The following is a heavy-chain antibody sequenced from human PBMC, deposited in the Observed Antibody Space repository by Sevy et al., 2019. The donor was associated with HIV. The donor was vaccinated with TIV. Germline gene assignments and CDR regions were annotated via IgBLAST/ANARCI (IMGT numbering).Heavy chain of an antibody. CDR2: ISSSSSYI. Sequence: GGSLRLSCAASGFTFSSYSMNWVRQAPGKGLEWVSPISSSSSYIYYADSVKGRFTISRDNAKNSLYLQMNSLRAEDTAVYYCARGWFGEFRPNWYFDLWGRGTLVTVSS. CDR1: GFTFSSYS. D-gene: IGHD3-10*01. CDR3: ARGWFGEFRPNWYFDL. J-gene: IGHJ2*01. V-gene: IGHV3-21*01.